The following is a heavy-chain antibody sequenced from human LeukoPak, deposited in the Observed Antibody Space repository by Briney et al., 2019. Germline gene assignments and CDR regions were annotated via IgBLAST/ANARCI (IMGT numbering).Heavy chain of an antibody. V-gene: IGHV1-18*01. CDR1: GFTFSNYD. CDR3: ARGGSSTGPGWFDR. CDR2: INPDKGNT. Sequence: GSVKVSCKASGFTFSNYDITWVRQAPGQGLEWMGGINPDKGNTYSAQNLQGRVTMTTETSTTTAYLEVRNLGSDDTAVYYCARGGSSTGPGWFDRWGQGTLVIVSS. J-gene: IGHJ5*02. D-gene: IGHD6-13*01.